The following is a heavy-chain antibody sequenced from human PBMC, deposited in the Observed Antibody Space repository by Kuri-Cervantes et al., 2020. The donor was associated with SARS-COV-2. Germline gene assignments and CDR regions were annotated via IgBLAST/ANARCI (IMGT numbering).Heavy chain of an antibody. V-gene: IGHV1-2*04. CDR3: ARVQGAAGTGDTDY. D-gene: IGHD6-13*01. Sequence: ASVKVSCKASGGTFSSYAISWVRQAPGQGLEWMGWINPNSGGTNYAQKFQGWVTMTRDTSISTAYMELSRLRSDDTAVYYCARVQGAAGTGDTDYWGQRTLVTVSS. J-gene: IGHJ4*02. CDR2: INPNSGGT. CDR1: GGTFSSYA.